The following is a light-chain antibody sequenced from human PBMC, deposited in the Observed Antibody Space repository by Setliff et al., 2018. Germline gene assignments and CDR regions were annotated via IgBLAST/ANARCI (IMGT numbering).Light chain of an antibody. CDR1: NSDVGGYNY. V-gene: IGLV2-14*03. Sequence: QSVLTQPPSASGSPGQSVTISCAGTNSDVGGYNYVSWYQQHPNKAPKLMIYEVTKRPSGVSDRFSGSKSGNTASLTISGPQAEDEADYYCLSYTSETTHALFAGGTK. J-gene: IGLJ2*01. CDR3: LSYTSETTHAL. CDR2: EVT.